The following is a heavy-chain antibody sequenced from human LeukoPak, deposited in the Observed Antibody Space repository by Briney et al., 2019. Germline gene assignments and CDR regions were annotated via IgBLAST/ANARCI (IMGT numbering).Heavy chain of an antibody. CDR2: ISGSGGST. Sequence: GGSLRLSCAASGFTFSSYAMSWVRQAPGKGLEWVSAISGSGGSTYYADSVKGRFTISRDNSKNTLYLQMNSLRAEDTAVYYCAKDGGYYYDSSGYSNWGQGTLVTVSS. J-gene: IGHJ4*02. V-gene: IGHV3-23*01. CDR3: AKDGGYYYDSSGYSN. CDR1: GFTFSSYA. D-gene: IGHD3-22*01.